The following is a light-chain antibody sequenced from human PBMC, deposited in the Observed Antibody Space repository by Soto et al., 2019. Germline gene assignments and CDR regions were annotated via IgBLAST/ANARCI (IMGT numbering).Light chain of an antibody. V-gene: IGLV2-23*01. CDR3: CSYAGSSTYV. Sequence: QSALTQPASVSGSPEQSITLSCTGTSSDVGSYNLVSWYQQHPGKAPKLMIYEGSKRPSGVSDRFSGSKSGNTASLTISGLQAEDEADYYCCSYAGSSTYVFGTGTKVTVL. CDR2: EGS. CDR1: SSDVGSYNL. J-gene: IGLJ1*01.